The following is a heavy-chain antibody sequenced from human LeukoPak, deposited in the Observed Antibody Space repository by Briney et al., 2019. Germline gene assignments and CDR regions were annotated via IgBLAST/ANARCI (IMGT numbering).Heavy chain of an antibody. Sequence: GGSLRLSCTASGFIFSNDWMTWVRQAPGKGLEWVAQINQDGSKVYYIDSVKARFSISRDNARNSLSLQMNSLRAEDTAVYYCVRDGGVSGYDLLDYWGQGTLVTVSS. CDR1: GFIFSNDW. D-gene: IGHD5-12*01. V-gene: IGHV3-7*01. CDR3: VRDGGVSGYDLLDY. CDR2: INQDGSKV. J-gene: IGHJ4*02.